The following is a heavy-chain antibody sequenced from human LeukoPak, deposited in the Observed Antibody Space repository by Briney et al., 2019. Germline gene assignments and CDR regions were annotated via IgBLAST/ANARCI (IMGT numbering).Heavy chain of an antibody. CDR2: ISYDGSNK. D-gene: IGHD6-13*01. CDR3: ARDSGHVSSSSWNNFDY. Sequence: GGSLRLSCAASGFTFSSYAMHWVRQAPGKGLEWVAVISYDGSNKYYADSVKGRFTISRDNSKNTLYLQMNSLRAEDTAVYYCARDSGHVSSSSWNNFDYWGQGTLVTVSS. V-gene: IGHV3-30-3*01. CDR1: GFTFSSYA. J-gene: IGHJ4*02.